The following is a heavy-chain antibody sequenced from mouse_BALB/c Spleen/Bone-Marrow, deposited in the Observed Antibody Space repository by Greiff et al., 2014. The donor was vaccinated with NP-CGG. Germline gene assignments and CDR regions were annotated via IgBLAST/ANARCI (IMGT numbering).Heavy chain of an antibody. Sequence: VQGVESGPGLVAPSQSLSITCTVSGFPLTTYGVHWVRQPPGKGLEWLGVIWPDGSTNYNSALMSRLSIRKDNSKGQVFLKMNSLQTKATAMYYCARITTATGAMDYWGQGTSVTVSS. V-gene: IGHV2-9*02. CDR1: GFPLTTYG. CDR3: ARITTATGAMDY. D-gene: IGHD1-2*01. CDR2: IWPDGST. J-gene: IGHJ4*01.